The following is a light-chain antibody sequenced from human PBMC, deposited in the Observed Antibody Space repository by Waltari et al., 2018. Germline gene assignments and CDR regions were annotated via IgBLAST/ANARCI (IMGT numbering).Light chain of an antibody. Sequence: SSELTQDPAVSVALGQTVRITCQGDSLRTYSADWYQQRPGQAPILVLFSTDDRPSGFPARFSGSSSRDTASLTITGTQAEDEADYSRASRDPTANAVVFGGGTKLTVL. CDR1: SLRTYS. CDR2: STD. CDR3: ASRDPTANAVV. V-gene: IGLV3-19*01. J-gene: IGLJ2*01.